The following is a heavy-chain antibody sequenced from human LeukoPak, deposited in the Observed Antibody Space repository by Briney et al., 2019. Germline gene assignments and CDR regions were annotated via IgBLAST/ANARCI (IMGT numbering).Heavy chain of an antibody. Sequence: GGSLRLSCAASGFTFDDYGMSWVRQAPGKGLEWVSGINWNGGSTGYADYVKGRFTISRDNAKNSLYLQMNSLRGEDTALYYCARASSLYYDFWSGITAWGQGSLVTVSS. CDR1: GFTFDDYG. V-gene: IGHV3-20*04. CDR3: ARASSLYYDFWSGITA. D-gene: IGHD3-3*01. CDR2: INWNGGST. J-gene: IGHJ5*02.